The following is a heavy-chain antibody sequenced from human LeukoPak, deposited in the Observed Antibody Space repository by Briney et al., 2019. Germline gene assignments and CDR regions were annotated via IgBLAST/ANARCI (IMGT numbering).Heavy chain of an antibody. CDR1: GFTFSSYA. CDR3: AKYCSGASCYSGIHY. J-gene: IGHJ4*02. V-gene: IGHV3-23*01. CDR2: VSAGGDT. D-gene: IGHD2-15*01. Sequence: GGSLRLSCAASGFTFSSYAMTWVRQAPGKGLEWVSTVSAGGDTYYADSVKGRFTISRDNFENTLYLQMNRLRVEDTAIYYCAKYCSGASCYSGIHYWGQGTLVTVSS.